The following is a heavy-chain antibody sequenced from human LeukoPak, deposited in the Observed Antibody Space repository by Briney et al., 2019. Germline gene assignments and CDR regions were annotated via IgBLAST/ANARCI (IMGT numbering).Heavy chain of an antibody. CDR3: AKYPGYSSGWLDAFDI. CDR2: ISGSGGST. J-gene: IGHJ3*02. Sequence: GGSLRLXCAASGFTFSSYAMSWVRQAPGKGLEWVSAISGSGGSTYYADSVKGRFTISRDNSKNTLYLQMNSLRAEDTAVYYCAKYPGYSSGWLDAFDIWGQGTMVTASS. V-gene: IGHV3-23*01. D-gene: IGHD6-19*01. CDR1: GFTFSSYA.